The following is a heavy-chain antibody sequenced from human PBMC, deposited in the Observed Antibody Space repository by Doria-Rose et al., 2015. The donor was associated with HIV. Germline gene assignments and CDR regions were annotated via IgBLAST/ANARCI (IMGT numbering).Heavy chain of an antibody. CDR3: ARIKSSGWYHRYYFDF. Sequence: SGPVLVKPTETLTLTCTVSGVSLSSPGMGVSWIRQPPGKSLEWLANIFSDDERSYKTSLKSRTSIARGTAKSHVVLTMTDMDPVDTPTYYCARIKSSGWYHRYYFDFWGQGTLVIVSA. CDR1: GVSLSSPGMG. D-gene: IGHD6-13*01. CDR2: IFSDDER. J-gene: IGHJ4*02. V-gene: IGHV2-26*01.